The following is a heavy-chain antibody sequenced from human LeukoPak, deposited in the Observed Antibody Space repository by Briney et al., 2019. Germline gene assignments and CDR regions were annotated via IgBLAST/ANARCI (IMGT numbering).Heavy chain of an antibody. Sequence: QSGGSLRLSCAASGFTFSSYWMSWVRQAPGKGLEWVANIKQDGSEKYYVDSVKGRFTIPRDNAKNSLYLQMNSLRAEDTAVYYCATRGLQLPNAFDIWGQGTMVTVSS. D-gene: IGHD2-2*01. CDR1: GFTFSSYW. V-gene: IGHV3-7*01. CDR2: IKQDGSEK. CDR3: ATRGLQLPNAFDI. J-gene: IGHJ3*02.